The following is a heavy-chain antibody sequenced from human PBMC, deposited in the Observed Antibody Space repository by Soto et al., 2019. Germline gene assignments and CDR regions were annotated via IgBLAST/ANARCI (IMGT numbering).Heavy chain of an antibody. Sequence: EVQLVESGGGLVQPGGSLRLSCAASGFTVSSNYMSWVRQAPGKGLEWVSVIYSGGSTYYADSVKGRFTISRDNSKNTLYLQMHSLRAEDTAVYYSASEAEDGDSFGAFDIWGQGTMVTVSS. CDR1: GFTVSSNY. V-gene: IGHV3-66*01. CDR3: ASEAEDGDSFGAFDI. J-gene: IGHJ3*02. CDR2: IYSGGST. D-gene: IGHD4-17*01.